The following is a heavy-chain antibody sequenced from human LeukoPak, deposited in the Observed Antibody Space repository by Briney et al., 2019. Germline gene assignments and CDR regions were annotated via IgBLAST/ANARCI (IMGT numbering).Heavy chain of an antibody. Sequence: GASVKVSCKASGNPFTSYGFSWVRQAPGQGLEWMGWIGAYNGNTNYAQKFQGRVTMTTDTSTGTAYMELRSLRSDDTAVYYCARAPYVSTPHDASDIWGQGTMVTVSS. J-gene: IGHJ3*02. D-gene: IGHD3-16*01. CDR1: GNPFTSYG. V-gene: IGHV1-18*01. CDR3: ARAPYVSTPHDASDI. CDR2: IGAYNGNT.